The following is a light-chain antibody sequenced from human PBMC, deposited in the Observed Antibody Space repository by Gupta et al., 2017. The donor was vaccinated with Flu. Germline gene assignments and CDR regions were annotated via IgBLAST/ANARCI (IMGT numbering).Light chain of an antibody. CDR2: LGS. J-gene: IGKJ1*01. Sequence: EIVMTQSQFSLPVIPGEPASISCRSSQCLLHSNGYNYVDWYLQKPGQSPQLLIYLGSNRASGVPDRFSGSGAGTDFTLKISRVEAEDVGVYYCMQALQTPWTFGQGTKVEIK. CDR3: MQALQTPWT. V-gene: IGKV2-28*01. CDR1: QCLLHSNGYNY.